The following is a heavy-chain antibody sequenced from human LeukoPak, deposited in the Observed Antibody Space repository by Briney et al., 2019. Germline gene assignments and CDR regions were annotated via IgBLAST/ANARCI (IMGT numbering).Heavy chain of an antibody. CDR2: LYISGST. CDR1: GGSISSGSYY. J-gene: IGHJ5*02. D-gene: IGHD3-10*01. CDR3: ARAIWFGELFPKDRAINWFDP. Sequence: PSETLSLTCTVSGGSISSGSYYWSWIRQPAGKGLEWIGRLYISGSTDYNPSLKSRVTISVDTSKNQLSMRLSSVTAADTAVYYCARAIWFGELFPKDRAINWFDPWGQGTLVTVSS. V-gene: IGHV4-61*02.